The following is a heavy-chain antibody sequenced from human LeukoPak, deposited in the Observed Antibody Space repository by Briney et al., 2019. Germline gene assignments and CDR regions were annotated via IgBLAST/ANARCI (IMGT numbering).Heavy chain of an antibody. V-gene: IGHV3-53*01. J-gene: IGHJ4*02. D-gene: IGHD2/OR15-2a*01. CDR2: NYSRGSP. Sequence: SGGTLGLLCAVSVLTVSSNYVSWVRRARRKGLVGGLVNYSRGSPYFAAAVKGRFTISTDNSKNTLYLQMNSLRAEDTAVYYCARDAQGAFDYWGQGTLVTVSS. CDR3: ARDAQGAFDY. CDR1: VLTVSSNY.